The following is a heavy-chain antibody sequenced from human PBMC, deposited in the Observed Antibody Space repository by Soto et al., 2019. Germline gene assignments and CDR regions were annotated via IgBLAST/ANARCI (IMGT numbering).Heavy chain of an antibody. V-gene: IGHV3-23*01. CDR2: ISGSGGST. CDR3: AKEDKDTVMVYRGLFRYYDSSGMNY. CDR1: GFTFSSYA. J-gene: IGHJ4*02. Sequence: EVQLLESGGGLVQPGGSLRLSCAASGFTFSSYAMSWVRQAPGKGLEWVSAISGSGGSTYYADSVKGRFTISRDNSKNTLYLQMNSLRAEDTAVYYCAKEDKDTVMVYRGLFRYYDSSGMNYWGQGTLVTVSS. D-gene: IGHD3-22*01.